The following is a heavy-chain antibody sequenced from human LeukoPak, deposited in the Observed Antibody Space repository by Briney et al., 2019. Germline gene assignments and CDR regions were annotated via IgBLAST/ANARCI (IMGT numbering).Heavy chain of an antibody. D-gene: IGHD1-1*01. CDR3: ARLTRRSGNYFDY. J-gene: IGHJ4*02. CDR1: GGSISSYY. Sequence: PSETLSLTCTVSGGSISSYYWSWIRQPPGKGLEWIGYIYYGGNTNYNPSLQSRVTISVDTSKSQFSLKLSSVTAADTAVYYCARLTRRSGNYFDYWGQGTLVTVSS. V-gene: IGHV4-59*01. CDR2: IYYGGNT.